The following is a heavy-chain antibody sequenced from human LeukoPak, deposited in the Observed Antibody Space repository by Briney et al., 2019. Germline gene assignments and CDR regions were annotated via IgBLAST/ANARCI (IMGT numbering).Heavy chain of an antibody. CDR3: ARDLAYCGGDCLEN. CDR1: GYTFTSYD. J-gene: IGHJ4*02. V-gene: IGHV1-69*13. D-gene: IGHD2-21*02. CDR2: IIPIFGTA. Sequence: SVKVSCKASGYTFTSYDINWVRQAPGQGLEWMGGIIPIFGTANYAQKFQGRVTITADESTSTAYMELSSLRSEDTAVYYCARDLAYCGGDCLENWGQGTLVTVSS.